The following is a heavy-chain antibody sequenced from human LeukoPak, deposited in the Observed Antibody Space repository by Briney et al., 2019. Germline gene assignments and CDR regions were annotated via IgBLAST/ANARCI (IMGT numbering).Heavy chain of an antibody. CDR2: ISYDGSNK. Sequence: PGGSLRLSCAASGFTFSSYGMHWVRQAPGKGLEWVAVISYDGSNKYYADSVKGRFTISRDNSKNTLYLQMSSLRADDTAVYYCAKDLKYYGSGSYWYWGQGTLVTVSS. J-gene: IGHJ4*02. V-gene: IGHV3-30*18. D-gene: IGHD3-10*01. CDR1: GFTFSSYG. CDR3: AKDLKYYGSGSYWY.